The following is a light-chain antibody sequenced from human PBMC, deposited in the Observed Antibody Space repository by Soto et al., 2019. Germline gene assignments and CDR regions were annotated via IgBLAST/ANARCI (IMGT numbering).Light chain of an antibody. J-gene: IGKJ4*01. CDR3: QQYNNWPLT. Sequence: EIVMTQSPATLSVSPGERATLSCRASQSVSSNLAWYQQKPGQAPRLLIYGASTRATGIPARFSGSRSGTEFTLTISSLQSEDFAVYDCQQYNNWPLTFGGGTKVEIK. V-gene: IGKV3-15*01. CDR2: GAS. CDR1: QSVSSN.